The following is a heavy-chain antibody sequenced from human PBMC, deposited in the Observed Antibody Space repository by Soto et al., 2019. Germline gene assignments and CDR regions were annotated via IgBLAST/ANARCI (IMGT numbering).Heavy chain of an antibody. CDR2: INSDGSST. CDR1: GFTFSSYW. Sequence: GGSLRLSCAASGFTFSSYWMHWVRQAPGKGLVWVSHINSDGSSTSYADSVKGRFTISRDNAKNTLYLQMNSLRAEDTAVYYCARAVEYYYYMDVWGKGTTVTVSS. CDR3: ARAVEYYYYMDV. J-gene: IGHJ6*03. V-gene: IGHV3-74*01.